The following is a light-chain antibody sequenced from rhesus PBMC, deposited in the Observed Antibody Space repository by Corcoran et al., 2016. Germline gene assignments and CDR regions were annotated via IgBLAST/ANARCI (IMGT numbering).Light chain of an antibody. CDR1: SSDIGGYNY. V-gene: IGLV2-32*01. J-gene: IGLJ1*01. CDR2: EVN. Sequence: QAALTQPRSVSGSPGQSVTISCTGTSSDIGGYNYVSWYQPHPGTAPKLMIYEVNKRPSGVADRFSGSKSDNTASLTISGLQAEDEADYYCCSYAGSYTYIFGAGTRLTVL. CDR3: CSYAGSYTYI.